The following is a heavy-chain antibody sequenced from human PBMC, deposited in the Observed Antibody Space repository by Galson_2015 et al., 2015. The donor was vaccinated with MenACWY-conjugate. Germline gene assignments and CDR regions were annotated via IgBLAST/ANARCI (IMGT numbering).Heavy chain of an antibody. CDR2: METKGNGYAT. J-gene: IGHJ3*02. D-gene: IGHD6-13*01. CDR3: VRDVFRSSSSWYDLDAFDN. CDR1: GFLFSGSA. V-gene: IGHV3-73*01. Sequence: SLRLSCAASGFLFSGSAIHWVRQASGKGLEWVGQMETKGNGYATTYASSVRGRVFISRDDSMNTAFLQMNSLKTEDTAVYYCVRDVFRSSSSWYDLDAFDNWGQGTMVTVSS.